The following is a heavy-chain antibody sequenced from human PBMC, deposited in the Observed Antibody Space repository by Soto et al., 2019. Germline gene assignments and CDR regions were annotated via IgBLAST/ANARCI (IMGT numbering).Heavy chain of an antibody. CDR3: KIPGPSSFDY. D-gene: IGHD2-2*01. CDR1: GFTFSNAM. CDR2: IKTKTDGGTT. V-gene: IGHV3-15*01. Sequence: GESLKISCAASGFTFSNAMMTWVRQAPGKGLEWVGRIKTKTDGGTTDYAGPVKGRFIISREDSKNTLYLQMNSLKTEDTAVYYCKIPGPSSFDYWGQGTLVTVSS. J-gene: IGHJ4*02.